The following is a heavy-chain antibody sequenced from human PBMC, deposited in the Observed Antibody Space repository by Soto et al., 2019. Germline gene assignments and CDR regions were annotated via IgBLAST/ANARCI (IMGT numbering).Heavy chain of an antibody. D-gene: IGHD3-22*01. CDR2: INPNSGGT. CDR3: ARDLLGSQYYDSSGYSRGVFDI. Sequence: ASVKVSCKASGYTFTGYYMHWVRQAPGQGLEWMGWINPNSGGTNYAQKFQGWVTMTRDTSISTAYMELSRLRSDDTAVYYCARDLLGSQYYDSSGYSRGVFDIWGQGTMVTGSS. CDR1: GYTFTGYY. V-gene: IGHV1-2*04. J-gene: IGHJ3*02.